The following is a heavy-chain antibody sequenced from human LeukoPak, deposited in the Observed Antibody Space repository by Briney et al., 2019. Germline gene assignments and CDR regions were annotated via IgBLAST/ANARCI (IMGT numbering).Heavy chain of an antibody. CDR1: GFTFSSYA. V-gene: IGHV3-23*01. CDR2: ISGSGGST. J-gene: IGHJ4*02. Sequence: GGSLRLSCAASGFTFSSYAMSWVRQAPGKGLEWVSAISGSGGSTYYADSVKGRFTISRDNSKNTLYLQMNSLRAEDTAVYYCANGDRSLDYYPYFDYWGQGTLVTVSS. D-gene: IGHD3-10*01. CDR3: ANGDRSLDYYPYFDY.